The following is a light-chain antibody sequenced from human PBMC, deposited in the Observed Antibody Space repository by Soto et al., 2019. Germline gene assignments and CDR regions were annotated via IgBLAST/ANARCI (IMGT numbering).Light chain of an antibody. CDR3: LQYNSYPRT. J-gene: IGKJ1*01. CDR2: EAS. CDR1: QSFNRW. V-gene: IGKV1-5*03. Sequence: DIQMTQSPSTLSASVGDRVTITCRASQSFNRWLAWFQQKPGKAPNLLIYEASTLESGVPSRFSGSGSGPEFTHTISSLQPDDFATYYCLQYNSYPRTSGQGTKVEIK.